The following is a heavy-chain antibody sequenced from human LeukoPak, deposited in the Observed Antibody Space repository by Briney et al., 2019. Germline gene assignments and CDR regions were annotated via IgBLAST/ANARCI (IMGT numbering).Heavy chain of an antibody. CDR1: GFTFSTYW. CDR3: NTVAWLRGR. J-gene: IGHJ4*02. V-gene: IGHV3-74*01. Sequence: GGSLRLSCAASGFTFSTYWMHWVRQAPGKGLVWVSRINSDGSSTTYADSVKGRFTISRDNAKNTLYLQMNSLKTEDTAVYYCNTVAWLRGRGGQGTLVTVSS. CDR2: INSDGSST. D-gene: IGHD5-12*01.